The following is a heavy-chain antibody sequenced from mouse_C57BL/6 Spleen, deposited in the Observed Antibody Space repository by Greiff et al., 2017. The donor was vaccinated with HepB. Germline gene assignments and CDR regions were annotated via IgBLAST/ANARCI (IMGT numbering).Heavy chain of an antibody. J-gene: IGHJ2*01. CDR2: INPNNGGT. CDR1: GYTFTDYN. Sequence: VQLQQSGPELVKPGASVKIPCKASGYTFTDYNMDWVKQSHGKSLEWIGDINPNNGGTIYNQKFKGKATLTVDKSSSTAYMELRSLTSEDTAVYYCARSGYGSSYDDYFDYWGQGTTLTVSS. CDR3: ARSGYGSSYDDYFDY. V-gene: IGHV1-18*01. D-gene: IGHD1-1*01.